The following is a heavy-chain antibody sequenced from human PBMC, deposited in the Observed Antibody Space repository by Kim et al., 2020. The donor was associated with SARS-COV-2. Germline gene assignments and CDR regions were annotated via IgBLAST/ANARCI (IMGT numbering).Heavy chain of an antibody. Sequence: GGSLRLSCAASGFTFSTYSMSWVRQAPGKGLEWVSYISGSSRTINYADSVKGRFTISRDNAKNSLYLQMNSLRAEDTAVYYCARAGKNYYDSSGLNDYWGQGTLAT. D-gene: IGHD3-22*01. J-gene: IGHJ4*02. CDR2: ISGSSRTI. CDR1: GFTFSTYS. CDR3: ARAGKNYYDSSGLNDY. V-gene: IGHV3-48*01.